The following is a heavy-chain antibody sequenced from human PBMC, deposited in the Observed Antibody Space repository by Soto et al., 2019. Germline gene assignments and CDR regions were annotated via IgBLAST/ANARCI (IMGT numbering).Heavy chain of an antibody. CDR2: ISGSGGST. V-gene: IGHV3-23*01. Sequence: GGSLRLSCAASGFTFSSYAMSWVRQAPGKGLEWVSAISGSGGSTYYADSVKGRFTISRDNSKNTLYLQMNSLRAEDTAVYYCARRGMVYDDAFDIWGQGTMVTVSS. J-gene: IGHJ3*02. CDR1: GFTFSSYA. CDR3: ARRGMVYDDAFDI. D-gene: IGHD2-8*01.